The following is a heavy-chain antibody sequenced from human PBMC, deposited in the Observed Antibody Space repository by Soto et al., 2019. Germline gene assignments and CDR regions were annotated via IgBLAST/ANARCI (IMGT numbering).Heavy chain of an antibody. CDR1: ILSFYIYA. J-gene: IGHJ6*02. CDR3: AKHSGYDHYYGMDV. Sequence: EVQLLESGGGLVQPGGSLRLSWAASILSFYIYAMSWVRQAPGKGLEWVSATTGSGGTAYYAGSVKGRFTISRDNSKNTLYLQMDSLRAEDTAVYYCAKHSGYDHYYGMDVWGQGTTVTVSS. D-gene: IGHD5-12*01. CDR2: TTGSGGTA. V-gene: IGHV3-23*01.